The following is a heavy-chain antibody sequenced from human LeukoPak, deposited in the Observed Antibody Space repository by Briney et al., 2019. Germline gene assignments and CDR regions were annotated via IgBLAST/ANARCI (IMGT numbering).Heavy chain of an antibody. V-gene: IGHV1-2*06. D-gene: IGHD5-18*01. CDR2: INPNSGGT. CDR1: GYTFTGYY. Sequence: ASVKVSCKASGYTFTGYYMHWVRQAPGQGLEWMGRINPNSGGTNYAQKFQGRVTMTRDTSISTAYMELGRLRSDDTAVYYCARDRSTAMAILDYWGQGTLVTVSS. J-gene: IGHJ4*02. CDR3: ARDRSTAMAILDY.